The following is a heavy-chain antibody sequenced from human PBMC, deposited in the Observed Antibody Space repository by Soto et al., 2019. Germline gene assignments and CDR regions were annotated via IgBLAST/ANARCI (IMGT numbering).Heavy chain of an antibody. CDR3: ATYYGSGSYFPDHYYYGMDV. V-gene: IGHV3-48*01. CDR2: ISSDSSSI. J-gene: IGHJ6*02. CDR1: GFTFSTYS. Sequence: GGSLRLSCAASGFTFSTYSMNWVRQAPGKGLEWVSYISSDSSSIYYADSVKGRFTISRDNAKNSLYLQMNSLRAEDTAVYYCATYYGSGSYFPDHYYYGMDVWGQGTTVTVSS. D-gene: IGHD3-10*01.